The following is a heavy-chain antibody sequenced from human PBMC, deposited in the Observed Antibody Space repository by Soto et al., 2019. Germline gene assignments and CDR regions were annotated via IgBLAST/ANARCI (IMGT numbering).Heavy chain of an antibody. CDR2: IYHGLSI. D-gene: IGHD3-16*01. V-gene: IGHV4-34*01. Sequence: SETLSLTCAVYSGSFSGYYWSWVRQPPGKGLEWIGEIYHGLSIVYNPSLKSRVTISGDSSKNQFSLKLSSVTAADTAVYYCARHGGYYFDYWGQGALVTVSS. CDR1: SGSFSGYY. J-gene: IGHJ4*02. CDR3: ARHGGYYFDY.